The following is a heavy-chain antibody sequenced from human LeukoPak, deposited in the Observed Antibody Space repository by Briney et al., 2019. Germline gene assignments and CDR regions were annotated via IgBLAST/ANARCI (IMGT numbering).Heavy chain of an antibody. D-gene: IGHD3-16*02. J-gene: IGHJ4*02. CDR1: GFTFSSYA. V-gene: IGHV3-30-3*01. CDR3: ARDRGSMITFGGVIGLDY. CDR2: ISYDGSNK. Sequence: SGGSLRLSCAASGFTFSSYAMHWVRQAPGKGLEWVAVISYDGSNKYYADSVKGRFTISRDNSKNTLYLRMNSLRAEDTAVYYCARDRGSMITFGGVIGLDYWGQGTLVTVSS.